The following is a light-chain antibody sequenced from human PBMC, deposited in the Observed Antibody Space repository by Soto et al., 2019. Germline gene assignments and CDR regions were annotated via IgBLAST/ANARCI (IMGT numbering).Light chain of an antibody. CDR3: QQTHAVPLT. CDR1: QPICNY. CDR2: AAS. J-gene: IGKJ1*01. Sequence: DVQITQSPSSLSSSVLYICTMACLASQPICNYLNWYQQKPGKAPKVLIFAASSLRSGVPSRFSGSGYGTDFTLTINNLHPEDSATYYCQQTHAVPLTFGQGTKVDIK. V-gene: IGKV1-39*01.